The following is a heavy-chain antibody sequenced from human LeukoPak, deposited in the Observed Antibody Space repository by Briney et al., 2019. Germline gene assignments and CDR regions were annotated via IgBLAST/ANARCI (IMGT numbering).Heavy chain of an antibody. CDR2: IYYGGST. V-gene: IGHV4-39*07. J-gene: IGHJ3*01. D-gene: IGHD6-13*01. CDR3: ARISSSNWYNERGAFDV. Sequence: SETLSLTCTVSGGSISSSSYYWGWISQPPGKGLERIGSIYYGGSTYYNPSLKSRVTISVDTSKNQFSLKLRSVTAADTAVYYCARISSSNWYNERGAFDVWGQGTMVTVSS. CDR1: GGSISSSSYY.